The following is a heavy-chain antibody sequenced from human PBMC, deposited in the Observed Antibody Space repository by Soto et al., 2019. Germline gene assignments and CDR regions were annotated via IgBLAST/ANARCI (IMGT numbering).Heavy chain of an antibody. J-gene: IGHJ4*02. Sequence: GGSLRLSCAASGFSFSSYGMHWLRQAAGKGLEWVAVISYDGSNKYYADSVRGRFTISRDNSKNTLYLQMNSLRPEDTAVFYCAKERMEQYQLLPFFDYWGQGTLVTVSS. CDR3: AKERMEQYQLLPFFDY. D-gene: IGHD2-2*01. V-gene: IGHV3-30*18. CDR1: GFSFSSYG. CDR2: ISYDGSNK.